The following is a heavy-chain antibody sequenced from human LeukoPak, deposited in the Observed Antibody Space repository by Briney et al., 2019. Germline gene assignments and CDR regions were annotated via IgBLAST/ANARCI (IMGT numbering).Heavy chain of an antibody. CDR3: AKDQEDYAEADYFQH. CDR2: ISGSGGTT. J-gene: IGHJ1*01. D-gene: IGHD4-17*01. V-gene: IGHV3-23*01. Sequence: GGSLRLSCAASGFTFSNFAMNWVRQAPGKGLDWVSAISGSGGTTYYADSVRGRFTISRDNSKNTLYLQMNSLRAEDPALYYCAKDQEDYAEADYFQHWGQGTLVTVSS. CDR1: GFTFSNFA.